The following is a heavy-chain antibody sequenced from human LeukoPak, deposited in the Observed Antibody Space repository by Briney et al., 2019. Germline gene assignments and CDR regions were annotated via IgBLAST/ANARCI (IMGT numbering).Heavy chain of an antibody. D-gene: IGHD4-23*01. V-gene: IGHV4-31*03. J-gene: IGHJ5*02. CDR2: IYYSGST. Sequence: SETLSLTCTVSGGSISSGDYNWSWIRQHPGKGLEWIGYIYYSGSTYYNPSLKSRVTISVDTSKNQFSLKLSSVTAADTAVYHCVRDGGNWFDPWGQGTLVTVSS. CDR3: VRDGGNWFDP. CDR1: GGSISSGDYN.